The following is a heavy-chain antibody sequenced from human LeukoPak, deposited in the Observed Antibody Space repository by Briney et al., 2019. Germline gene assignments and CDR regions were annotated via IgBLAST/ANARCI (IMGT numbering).Heavy chain of an antibody. Sequence: GASVKVSCKASDYTFTTYGINWVRQAPGQRLEWMGCISANSGNTNYAQKFQGRVTMTTDTSTSTAYMELRSLRSDDTAVYYCARDRGIAAAGAPLNYWGQGTLVNVSS. CDR2: ISANSGNT. CDR3: ARDRGIAAAGAPLNY. V-gene: IGHV1-18*01. CDR1: DYTFTTYG. D-gene: IGHD6-25*01. J-gene: IGHJ4*02.